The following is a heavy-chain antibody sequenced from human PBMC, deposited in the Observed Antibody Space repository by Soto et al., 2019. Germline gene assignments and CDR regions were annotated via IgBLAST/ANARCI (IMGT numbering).Heavy chain of an antibody. V-gene: IGHV1-18*01. D-gene: IGHD6-13*01. Sequence: QVQLVQSGAEVKKPGASVKVSCKASGYTFTTYGISWVRQAPGQGLEWMGWISAYSGSTKFAQKLQGRVTMTTDTPTTTAYMELRSLTSDDTAVYYCARDFTKSSSWPYDFDYWGQGTLVTVSS. CDR1: GYTFTTYG. CDR2: ISAYSGST. CDR3: ARDFTKSSSWPYDFDY. J-gene: IGHJ4*02.